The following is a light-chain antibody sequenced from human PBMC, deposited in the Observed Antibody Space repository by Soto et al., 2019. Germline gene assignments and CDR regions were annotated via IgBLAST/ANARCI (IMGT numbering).Light chain of an antibody. CDR2: DTS. Sequence: EIVMTQSPDTLSVSPWERATLSCRASQSVSVNLAWYQQKPGQPPRLLIYDTSTRATGIPARFSGSGSGTEFTLTISALQSEDFAVYYCQHYKNWPPITFGQGTRLEIK. CDR1: QSVSVN. J-gene: IGKJ5*01. CDR3: QHYKNWPPIT. V-gene: IGKV3-15*01.